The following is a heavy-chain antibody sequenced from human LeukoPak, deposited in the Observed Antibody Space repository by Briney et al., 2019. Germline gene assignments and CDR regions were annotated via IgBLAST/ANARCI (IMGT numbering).Heavy chain of an antibody. D-gene: IGHD3-22*01. CDR3: ARQGSYYYDSSGYYLG. J-gene: IGHJ4*02. CDR2: VFPADSDT. CDR1: GYSFTSSW. V-gene: IGHV5-51*01. Sequence: GESLKISCKGSGYSFTSSWIGWVRQMPGKGLEWMGIVFPADSDTRYSPSFQGQVTFSADKSISTAYLQWSSLKASDSAMYYCARQGSYYYDSSGYYLGWGQGTLVTVSS.